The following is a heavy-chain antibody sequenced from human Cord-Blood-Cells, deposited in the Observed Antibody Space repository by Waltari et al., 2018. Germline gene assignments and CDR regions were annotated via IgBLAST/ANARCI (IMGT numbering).Heavy chain of an antibody. J-gene: IGHJ4*02. D-gene: IGHD6-13*01. CDR1: GFTFSSYA. CDR3: AREGIAAAGTIDY. V-gene: IGHV3-30*04. CDR2: ISYDGSNK. Sequence: QVQLVESGGGVVQPGRSLRLSCAASGFTFSSYAIDRVRQAPGQWLEWVAVISYDGSNKYYADSVKGRFTISRDNSKNTLYLQMNSLRAEDTAVYYCAREGIAAAGTIDYWGQGTLVTVSS.